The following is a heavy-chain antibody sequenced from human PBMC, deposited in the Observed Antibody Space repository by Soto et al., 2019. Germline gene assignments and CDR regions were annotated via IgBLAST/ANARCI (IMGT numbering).Heavy chain of an antibody. J-gene: IGHJ6*02. CDR2: ISYDGSNK. CDR3: ARDSGSYTSYYYGMDV. CDR1: GFTFSSYA. Sequence: QVQLVESGGGVVQPGRSPRLSCAASGFTFSSYAMHWVRQAPGKGLEWVAVISYDGSNKYYADSVKGRFTISRDNSKNTLYLQMNSLRAEDTAVYYCARDSGSYTSYYYGMDVWGQGTTVTVSS. V-gene: IGHV3-30-3*01. D-gene: IGHD1-26*01.